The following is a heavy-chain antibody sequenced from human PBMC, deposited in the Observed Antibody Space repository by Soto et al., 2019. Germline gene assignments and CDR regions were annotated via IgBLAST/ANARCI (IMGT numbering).Heavy chain of an antibody. CDR2: INHSGST. CDR1: GGSFSGNS. J-gene: IGHJ4*02. V-gene: IGHV4-34*01. Sequence: QVQLQQWGAGLLKPSETLSLTCAVYGGSFSGNSWTWIRQPPGTGLEWIEEINHSGSTNYNPSLKSRVNTSVATAKNQFSLKLTSVTAADTALYYCARDKITGLFDYWGQGTLVTVSS. D-gene: IGHD2-8*02. CDR3: ARDKITGLFDY.